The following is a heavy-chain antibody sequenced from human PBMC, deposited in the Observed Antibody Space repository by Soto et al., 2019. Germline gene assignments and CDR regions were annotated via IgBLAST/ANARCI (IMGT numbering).Heavy chain of an antibody. D-gene: IGHD2-2*01. J-gene: IGHJ6*03. CDR1: GYTFTSYG. V-gene: IGHV1-18*01. CDR3: ARDRGVGYCSSTGCYDSNYYYYYMDV. CDR2: ISAYNGNT. Sequence: QVQLVQSGAEVKKPGASVKVSCKASGYTFTSYGISWVRQAPGQGLEWMGWISAYNGNTNYAQKLQGRVTMTTDTSTSTAYMELRSLRSDDTAVYYCARDRGVGYCSSTGCYDSNYYYYYMDVWGKGTTVTVSS.